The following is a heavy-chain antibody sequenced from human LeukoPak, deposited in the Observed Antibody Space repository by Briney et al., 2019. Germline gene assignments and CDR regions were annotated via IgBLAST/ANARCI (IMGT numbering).Heavy chain of an antibody. V-gene: IGHV3-21*01. J-gene: IGHJ4*02. CDR1: GFSSYS. Sequence: WGSVRLFCAASGFSSYSLNWVRQPPGKGLEWLSSISICSDYIYYADSVKGRFTISRDNAKNSLYLQMNSLRAEDTAIYYCARDPWGTHAYWGQETLVSVSS. CDR3: ARDPWGTHAY. CDR2: ISICSDYI. D-gene: IGHD3-16*01.